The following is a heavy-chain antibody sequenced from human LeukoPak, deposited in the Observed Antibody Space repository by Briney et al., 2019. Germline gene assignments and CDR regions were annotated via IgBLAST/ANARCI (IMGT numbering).Heavy chain of an antibody. CDR1: GFTFSSYA. V-gene: IGHV3-30*04. D-gene: IGHD6-19*01. J-gene: IGHJ4*02. CDR3: ARGVIGIAVAGTRFDY. Sequence: GGSLGLSCAASGFTFSSYAMHWVRQAPGKGLEWVAVISYDGSNKYYADSVKGRFTISRDNSKNTLYLQMNSLRAEDTAVYYCARGVIGIAVAGTRFDYWGQGTLVTVSS. CDR2: ISYDGSNK.